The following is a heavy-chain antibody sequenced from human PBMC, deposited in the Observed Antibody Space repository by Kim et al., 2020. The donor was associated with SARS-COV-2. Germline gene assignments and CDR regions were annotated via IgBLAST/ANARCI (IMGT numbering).Heavy chain of an antibody. J-gene: IGHJ4*02. D-gene: IGHD3-10*01. Sequence: SQKFQGRVTITRDTSASTAYMELSSLRSEDTAVYYCARGSDYYGSGSSDYWGQGTLVTVSS. CDR3: ARGSDYYGSGSSDY. V-gene: IGHV1-3*01.